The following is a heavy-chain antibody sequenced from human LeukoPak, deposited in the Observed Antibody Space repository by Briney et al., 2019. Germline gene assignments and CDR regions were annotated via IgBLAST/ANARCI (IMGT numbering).Heavy chain of an antibody. CDR2: ISAYNGNT. Sequence: ASVKVSCKASGGTFSSYAISWVRQAPGQGLEWMGWISAYNGNTNYAQKLQGRVTMTTDTSTSTAYMELRSLRSDDTAVYYCARDPGSYKGFDYWGQGTLVTVSS. CDR1: GGTFSSYA. V-gene: IGHV1-18*01. D-gene: IGHD1-26*01. J-gene: IGHJ4*02. CDR3: ARDPGSYKGFDY.